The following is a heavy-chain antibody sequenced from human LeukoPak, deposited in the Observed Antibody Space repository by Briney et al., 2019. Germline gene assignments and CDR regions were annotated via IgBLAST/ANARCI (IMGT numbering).Heavy chain of an antibody. V-gene: IGHV4-30-2*03. CDR3: SRRPYYYGMDV. J-gene: IGHJ6*02. CDR1: GGSISSGGYS. CDR2: IYYSGTT. Sequence: PSQTLSLTCAVSGGSISSGGYSWSWIRQPPGKGLEWIGRIYYSGTTYYNPSLKDRVAISVDTSKNQFSLRLTSVSAADTAVYFCSRRPYYYGMDVWGQGTTVTVS.